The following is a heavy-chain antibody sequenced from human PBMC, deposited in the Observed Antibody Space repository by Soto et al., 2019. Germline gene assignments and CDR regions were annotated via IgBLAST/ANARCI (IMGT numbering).Heavy chain of an antibody. D-gene: IGHD6-19*01. V-gene: IGHV1-18*01. CDR3: ARDAQYSSRWHPIDY. Sequence: QVQLVQSGAEVKKPGASVKVYCKASGYTFTDYGISWVRQAPGQGLEWMGWIHTYNGNTNYAQKVQGRFTMTTDSSTSTSYMELRSLRSDDTAVYYCARDAQYSSRWHPIDYWGQGTLVTASS. J-gene: IGHJ4*02. CDR1: GYTFTDYG. CDR2: IHTYNGNT.